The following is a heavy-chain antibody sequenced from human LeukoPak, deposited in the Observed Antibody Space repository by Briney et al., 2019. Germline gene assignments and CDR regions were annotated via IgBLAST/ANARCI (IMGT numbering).Heavy chain of an antibody. CDR1: GFTFSSYG. Sequence: GGSLRLSCAASGFTFSSYGMHWVRQAPGKGLEWVAVIWYDGSNKHYADSVKGRFTISRDNSKNTLYLQMNSLRAEDTAVYYCARENSRSFAKFDYWGQGTLVTVSS. D-gene: IGHD3-3*01. CDR3: ARENSRSFAKFDY. V-gene: IGHV3-33*01. J-gene: IGHJ4*02. CDR2: IWYDGSNK.